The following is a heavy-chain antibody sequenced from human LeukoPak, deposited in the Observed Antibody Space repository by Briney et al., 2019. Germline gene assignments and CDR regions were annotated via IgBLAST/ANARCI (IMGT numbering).Heavy chain of an antibody. CDR3: AKVPYSSGWYWFDP. V-gene: IGHV3-30-3*01. Sequence: GGSLRLSCAASGFTFSSYAMHWVRQAPGKGLEWVAVISYDGSNKYYADSVKGRFTISRDNSKNTLYLQMNSLRAEDTAVYYCAKVPYSSGWYWFDPWGQGTLVTVSS. CDR1: GFTFSSYA. J-gene: IGHJ5*02. CDR2: ISYDGSNK. D-gene: IGHD6-19*01.